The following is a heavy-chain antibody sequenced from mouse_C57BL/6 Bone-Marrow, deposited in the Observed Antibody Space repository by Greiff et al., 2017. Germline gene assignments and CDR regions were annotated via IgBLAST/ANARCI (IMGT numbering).Heavy chain of an antibody. CDR1: GYTFTSYW. V-gene: IGHV1-64*01. CDR3: ARLGWLRLSAMDY. Sequence: QVQLQQPGAELVKPGASVKLSCKASGYTFTSYWMHWVKQRPGQGLEWIGMIHPNSGSTNYNEKFKSKATLTVDKSSSTAYMQLSSLTSEDSAVYYCARLGWLRLSAMDYWGQGTSVTVSS. J-gene: IGHJ4*01. D-gene: IGHD2-2*01. CDR2: IHPNSGST.